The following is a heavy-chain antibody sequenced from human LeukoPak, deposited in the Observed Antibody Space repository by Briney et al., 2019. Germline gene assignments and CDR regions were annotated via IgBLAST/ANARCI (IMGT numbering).Heavy chain of an antibody. CDR3: AREIVMTGFFSYYGLDL. CDR1: AFTFSGYA. V-gene: IGHV3-33*01. CDR2: IWFDGTEK. J-gene: IGHJ6*02. Sequence: PGSSLRLSCAASAFTFSGYAIHWVRQAPGKRLEWVAIIWFDGTEKHYADSVKGRFTISRDNARNTAYLQMNTLRAEDTAMYYCAREIVMTGFFSYYGLDLWGQGTTVTVS. D-gene: IGHD3-9*01.